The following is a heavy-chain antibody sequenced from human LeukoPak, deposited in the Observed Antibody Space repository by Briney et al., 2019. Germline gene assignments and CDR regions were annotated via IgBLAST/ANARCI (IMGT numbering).Heavy chain of an antibody. CDR2: ISGSGGST. CDR3: AKPPNDFWSGYPPGWFDP. D-gene: IGHD3-3*01. V-gene: IGHV3-23*01. Sequence: GASLRLSCAASGFTFSSYVMSWVRQAPGKGLEWVSAISGSGGSTYHADSVEGRFTISRDNSKNTLFLQMNSLRAEDTAVYYCAKPPNDFWSGYPPGWFDPWGQGTLVTVSS. J-gene: IGHJ5*02. CDR1: GFTFSSYV.